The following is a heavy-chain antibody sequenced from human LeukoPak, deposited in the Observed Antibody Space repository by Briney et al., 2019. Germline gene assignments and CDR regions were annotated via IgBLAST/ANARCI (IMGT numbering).Heavy chain of an antibody. D-gene: IGHD3-16*02. CDR2: ISGSGGST. J-gene: IGHJ4*02. Sequence: GGSLRLSCAASGFTFSSYAMSWVRQAPGKGLEWASAISGSGGSTYYADSVKGRFTISRDNAKNSLYLQMNSLRAEDTAVYYCARHRTASDYWGQGTLVTVSS. CDR1: GFTFSSYA. V-gene: IGHV3-23*01. CDR3: ARHRTASDY.